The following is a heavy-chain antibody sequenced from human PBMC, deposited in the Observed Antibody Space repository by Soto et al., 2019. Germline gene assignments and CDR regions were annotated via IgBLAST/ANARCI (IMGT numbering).Heavy chain of an antibody. V-gene: IGHV1-18*01. J-gene: IGHJ4*02. CDR3: ARDLGGWPDY. Sequence: ASVKVSCKASGYTFPSYGISWVRQAPGQGLEWMGWISAYNGNTKYAQKLQGRVTMTTDTSTSTAYMELSSLRSEDTAVYYCARDLGGWPDYWGQGTLVTVSS. CDR2: ISAYNGNT. CDR1: GYTFPSYG. D-gene: IGHD2-15*01.